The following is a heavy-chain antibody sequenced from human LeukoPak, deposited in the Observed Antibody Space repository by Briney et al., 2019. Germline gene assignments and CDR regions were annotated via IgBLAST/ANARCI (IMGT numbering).Heavy chain of an antibody. J-gene: IGHJ4*02. CDR2: ISSSGTTI. CDR1: GFTFSSYS. Sequence: PGGSLRLSCAGSGFTFSSYSMNWVRQAPGKGLEWVSYISSSGTTIYYADSVKGRFTISRDNAKNSLYLQMSSLRADDTAIYYCAKDGGGWYTSGWYYFDYWGQGILVTASS. D-gene: IGHD6-19*01. CDR3: AKDGGGWYTSGWYYFDY. V-gene: IGHV3-48*01.